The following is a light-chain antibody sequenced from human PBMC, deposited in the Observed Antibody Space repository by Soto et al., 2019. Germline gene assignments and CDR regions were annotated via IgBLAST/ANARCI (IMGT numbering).Light chain of an antibody. CDR2: GAS. CDR3: QQRSNWPWT. J-gene: IGKJ1*01. Sequence: EKVLTQSPATLSLSPGERATLSCRASQSISSNLAWYQQKPGQAPRLLSYGASTRATGIPARFSGSGSGTEFTLTIGSLEPEDSALYYCQQRSNWPWTFGQGTKVDIK. V-gene: IGKV3-11*01. CDR1: QSISSN.